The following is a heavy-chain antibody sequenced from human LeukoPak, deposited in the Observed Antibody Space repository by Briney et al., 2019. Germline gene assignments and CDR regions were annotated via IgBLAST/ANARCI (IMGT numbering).Heavy chain of an antibody. V-gene: IGHV1-8*01. J-gene: IGHJ5*02. CDR2: MNPNNANT. CDR1: GYTFTSYD. D-gene: IGHD3-22*01. Sequence: ASVKVSCKASGYTFTSYDVNWVRQATGQGLEWMGWMNPNNANTDYGQKFQGRVTLTRNTSISTAYMELSSLRSEDTAVYYCARDLSDYYDSSGYSNWFDPWGQGTLVTVSS. CDR3: ARDLSDYYDSSGYSNWFDP.